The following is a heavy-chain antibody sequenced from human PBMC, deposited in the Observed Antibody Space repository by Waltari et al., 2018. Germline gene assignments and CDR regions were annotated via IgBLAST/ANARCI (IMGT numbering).Heavy chain of an antibody. CDR1: GGTFSSYA. CDR2: IIPIFGTA. Sequence: QVQLVQSGAEVKKPGSSVKVSCKASGGTFSSYAISWVRQAPGQGLEWMGGIIPIFGTANYAQKFQGRVTITADESTSTAYMELSSLRSEDTAVYYCAIRSIREAAGDYYYYGMDVWGQGTTVTVSS. V-gene: IGHV1-69*01. CDR3: AIRSIREAAGDYYYYGMDV. D-gene: IGHD6-13*01. J-gene: IGHJ6*02.